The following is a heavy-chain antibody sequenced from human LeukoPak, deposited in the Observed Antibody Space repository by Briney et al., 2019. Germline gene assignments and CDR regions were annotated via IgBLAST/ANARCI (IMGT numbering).Heavy chain of an antibody. D-gene: IGHD3-9*01. CDR2: IYYSGST. CDR1: GGSISSSSYY. J-gene: IGHJ4*02. Sequence: SETLSLTCTVSGGSISSSSYYWGWIRQPPGKGLEWIGSIYYSGSTYYNPSLKSRVTISVDTSKNQFSLKLSSVTAADTAVYYCARHVHFDWLFCLDYWGQGTLVTVSS. V-gene: IGHV4-39*01. CDR3: ARHVHFDWLFCLDY.